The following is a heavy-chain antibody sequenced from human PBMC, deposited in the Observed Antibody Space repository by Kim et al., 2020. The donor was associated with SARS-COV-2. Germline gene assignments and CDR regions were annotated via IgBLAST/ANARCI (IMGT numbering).Heavy chain of an antibody. Sequence: SVKGRVTISRDNAKYTLYLKMNSLRAEDTAGYYCARGDYYESSGYSTLGYWGQGTLVTVSS. CDR3: ARGDYYESSGYSTLGY. D-gene: IGHD3-22*01. J-gene: IGHJ4*02. V-gene: IGHV3-74*01.